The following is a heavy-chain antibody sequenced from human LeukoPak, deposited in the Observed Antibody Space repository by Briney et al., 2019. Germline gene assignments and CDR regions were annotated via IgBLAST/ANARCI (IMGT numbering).Heavy chain of an antibody. CDR3: ARGMSGLRITMVRGVKLQNY. CDR1: GYTFTSYG. Sequence: ASVKVSCKASGYTFTSYGISWVRQAPGQGLEWMGWISGYNGYTHNAQKFQDRVTMTTDTSTSTAYMELSSLRSEDTAVYYCARGMSGLRITMVRGVKLQNYWGQGTLVTVSS. D-gene: IGHD3-10*01. CDR2: ISGYNGYT. V-gene: IGHV1-18*01. J-gene: IGHJ4*02.